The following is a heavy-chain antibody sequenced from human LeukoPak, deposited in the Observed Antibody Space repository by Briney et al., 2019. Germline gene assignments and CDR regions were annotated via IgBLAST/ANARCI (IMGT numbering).Heavy chain of an antibody. Sequence: SETLSLTCSVSGGSIISSGYSWGWVRQPPGKGLEWIGSIYYSGSTYYNPSLKSRVTISVDTSKNQFSLKLSSVTAADTAVYYCARGGGKSFYYYYGMDVWGQGTTVTVSS. CDR1: GGSIISSGYS. CDR2: IYYSGST. D-gene: IGHD4-23*01. V-gene: IGHV4-39*01. J-gene: IGHJ6*02. CDR3: ARGGGKSFYYYYGMDV.